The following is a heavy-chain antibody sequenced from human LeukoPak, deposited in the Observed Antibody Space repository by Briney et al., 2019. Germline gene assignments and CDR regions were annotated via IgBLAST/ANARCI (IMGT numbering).Heavy chain of an antibody. D-gene: IGHD3-10*01. J-gene: IGHJ6*02. CDR3: VCEGPWFGELYFWDV. Sequence: PGGSLRLSCAASGFTFSSYAMSWVRQAPGKGLEWVSAISGSGGSTYYADSVKGWFTISRDNSKNTLYLQMNSLRAEDTAVYYCVCEGPWFGELYFWDVRGQGTTVTVSS. V-gene: IGHV3-23*01. CDR1: GFTFSSYA. CDR2: ISGSGGST.